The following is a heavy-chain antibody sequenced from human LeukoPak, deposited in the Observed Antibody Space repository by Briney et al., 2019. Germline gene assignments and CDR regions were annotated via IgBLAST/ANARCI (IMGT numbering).Heavy chain of an antibody. J-gene: IGHJ4*02. V-gene: IGHV3-15*01. D-gene: IGHD2-15*01. CDR1: GFTFSNAW. CDR2: IKIKTDGGTT. Sequence: GRSLRLSCAASGFTFSNAWMSWVRQAPGKGLEWVGRIKIKTDGGTTDYAAPVKGRFTISRDDSKNTLYLQMNSLKTEDTAVYYYTTPKLLPRSSSDDYWGQGTLVTVSS. CDR3: TTPKLLPRSSSDDY.